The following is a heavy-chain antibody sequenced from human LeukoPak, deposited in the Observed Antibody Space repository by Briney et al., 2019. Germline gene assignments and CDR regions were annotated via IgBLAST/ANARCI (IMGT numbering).Heavy chain of an antibody. J-gene: IGHJ4*02. D-gene: IGHD6-13*01. CDR2: INPNSGGT. CDR1: GYTFTANY. Sequence: ASVKVSCKAPGYTFTANYMHWVRQAPGQGLEWMGWINPNSGGTKYAQKFQGRVTMTRDTTISTAYMELSSLRSDDTAVYYCTAGGSSWYPGYWGQGTLVTVSS. V-gene: IGHV1-2*02. CDR3: TAGGSSWYPGY.